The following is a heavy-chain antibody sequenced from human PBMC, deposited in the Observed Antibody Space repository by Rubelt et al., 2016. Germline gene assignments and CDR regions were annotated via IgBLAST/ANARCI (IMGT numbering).Heavy chain of an antibody. J-gene: IGHJ5*02. CDR1: SFS. D-gene: IGHD4/OR15-4a*01. V-gene: IGHV3-48*01. CDR2: ISTSGSTI. CDR3: ARDNLGYGESKWFDP. Sequence: SFSMSWVRQVPGTGLEWVSWISTSGSTIFYADSVKGRFTISRDNARDNAKSSLYLQMDSLRADDAAVFYCARDNLGYGESKWFDPWGQGALVTVSS.